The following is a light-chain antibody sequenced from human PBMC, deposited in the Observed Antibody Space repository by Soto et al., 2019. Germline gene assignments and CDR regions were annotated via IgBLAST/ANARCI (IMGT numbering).Light chain of an antibody. CDR1: QNVNNNY. CDR2: GAS. Sequence: EIVLTQSPGTLSLSPGERAILSCRASQNVNNNYLAWYQQKPGQSPRLLFYGASSRATGIPDRFSGSGSGTDFTLTISRLEPEEFVVYFCQQYGASPWTFGQGTKVEIK. J-gene: IGKJ1*01. CDR3: QQYGASPWT. V-gene: IGKV3-20*01.